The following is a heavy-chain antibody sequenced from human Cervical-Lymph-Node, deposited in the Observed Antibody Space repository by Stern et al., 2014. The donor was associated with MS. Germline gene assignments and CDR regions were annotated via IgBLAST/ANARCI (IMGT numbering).Heavy chain of an antibody. V-gene: IGHV3-30*18. D-gene: IGHD6-6*01. CDR3: AKGYSSSSALYYYYGMDV. J-gene: IGHJ6*02. CDR1: GFTFSSYG. Sequence: VQLVQSGGGVVQPGRSLRLSCAASGFTFSSYGMHWVRQAPGQGLEWVAIISYDGSNQYYADSVKGRFTISRDNSKNTLYLQMNSLRAEDTAVYYCAKGYSSSSALYYYYGMDVWGQGTTVTVSS. CDR2: ISYDGSNQ.